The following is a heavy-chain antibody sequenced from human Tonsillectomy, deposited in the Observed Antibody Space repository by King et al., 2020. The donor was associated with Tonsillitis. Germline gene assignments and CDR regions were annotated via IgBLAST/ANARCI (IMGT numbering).Heavy chain of an antibody. J-gene: IGHJ2*01. CDR3: AREGGSFRHFDL. Sequence: VQLVESGAEVKEPGASLKVSCKASGYSFTNYYMHWVRQAPGQRLEWMGLINPSGTGTGYAQNFQGRITMTRDMSTGTDYMELSSLRSEATAVYYCAREGGSFRHFDLWGRGTLVTVSS. V-gene: IGHV1-46*01. D-gene: IGHD2/OR15-2a*01. CDR1: GYSFTNYY. CDR2: INPSGTGT.